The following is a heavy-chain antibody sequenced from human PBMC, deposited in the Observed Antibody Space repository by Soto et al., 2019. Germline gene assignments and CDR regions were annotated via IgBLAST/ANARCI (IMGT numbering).Heavy chain of an antibody. D-gene: IGHD2-21*01. Sequence: ASVKVSCKASGYTFTGYYMHWVRQAPGQGLEWMGWINPNSGGTNYAQKFQGWVTMTRDTSISTAYMELSGLRSDDTAVYYCARGSCGGDCPYAGWFDPWGQGTLVTV. CDR2: INPNSGGT. CDR1: GYTFTGYY. V-gene: IGHV1-2*04. CDR3: ARGSCGGDCPYAGWFDP. J-gene: IGHJ5*02.